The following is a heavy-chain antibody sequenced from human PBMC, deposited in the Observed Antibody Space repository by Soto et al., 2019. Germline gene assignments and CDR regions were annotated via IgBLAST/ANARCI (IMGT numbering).Heavy chain of an antibody. Sequence: QVQLVESGGGVVQPGRSLRLSCTASGFTFSSYAMLWVRQAPGKGRELVAVTSYDGSNKYYADTVKGRLTISRDNSKNTLFLQMNSLRVEDTDVYYCARPDYGSGSYPDYWGQGTLVTVSS. CDR1: GFTFSSYA. CDR3: ARPDYGSGSYPDY. D-gene: IGHD3-10*01. V-gene: IGHV3-30-3*01. CDR2: TSYDGSNK. J-gene: IGHJ4*02.